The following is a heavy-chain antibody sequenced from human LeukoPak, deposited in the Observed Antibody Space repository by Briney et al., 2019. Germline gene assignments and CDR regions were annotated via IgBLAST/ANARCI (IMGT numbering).Heavy chain of an antibody. CDR3: ARDNWNFDY. J-gene: IGHJ4*02. Sequence: GSLRLSCAASGFTFSSYGMHWVRQAPGKGLEWVAVISYDGSNKDYADSVKGRFTISRDNSKNTLHLQMNSLRAEDTAVYYCARDNWNFDYWGQETLVTVSS. V-gene: IGHV3-30-3*01. D-gene: IGHD1-20*01. CDR2: ISYDGSNK. CDR1: GFTFSSYG.